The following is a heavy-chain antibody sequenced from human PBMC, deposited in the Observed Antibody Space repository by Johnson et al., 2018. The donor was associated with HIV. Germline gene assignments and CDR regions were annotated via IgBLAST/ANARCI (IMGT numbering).Heavy chain of an antibody. J-gene: IGHJ3*02. Sequence: VQLVESGGGLVKPGGSLRLSCAASGFTFSNAWMSWVRQAPGKGLEWVSVIYSGGSTYYADSVKGRFTISRDNAKNTLYLQMNSLRAEDTAVYYCARDRATIFGVDDAFDIWGQGTMVTVSS. CDR2: IYSGGST. CDR3: ARDRATIFGVDDAFDI. CDR1: GFTFSNAW. D-gene: IGHD3-3*01. V-gene: IGHV3-66*01.